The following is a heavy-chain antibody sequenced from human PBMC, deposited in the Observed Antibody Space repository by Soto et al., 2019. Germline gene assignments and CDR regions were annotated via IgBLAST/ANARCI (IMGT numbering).Heavy chain of an antibody. CDR3: AGWNYDY. CDR1: GFTFRSYG. Sequence: EVQLLESGGGLVKPGGSMRLSCAASGFTFRSYGMMWVRQAPGKGLEWVSAISQSAGGNTYYADSVKGRLTISRDDSKHTLYLQMDSMSHEDTAQYYRAGWNYDYWGQGTQVTVAS. V-gene: IGHV3-23*01. CDR2: ISQSAGGNT. J-gene: IGHJ4*02. D-gene: IGHD1-7*01.